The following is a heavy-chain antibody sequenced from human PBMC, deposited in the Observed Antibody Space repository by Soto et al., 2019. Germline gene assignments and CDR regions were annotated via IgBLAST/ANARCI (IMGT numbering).Heavy chain of an antibody. D-gene: IGHD2-2*01. J-gene: IGHJ6*02. CDR1: GFTFSSYW. Sequence: PWGSLRLSCAASGFTFSSYWMIFFRQSPFKWLEWVANIKQDGSEKYYVDSVKGRFTISRDNAKNSLYLQMNSLRAEDTAVYYCARDDVVVPAAIGYYYYGMDVWGQGTTVTVSS. V-gene: IGHV3-7*03. CDR2: IKQDGSEK. CDR3: ARDDVVVPAAIGYYYYGMDV.